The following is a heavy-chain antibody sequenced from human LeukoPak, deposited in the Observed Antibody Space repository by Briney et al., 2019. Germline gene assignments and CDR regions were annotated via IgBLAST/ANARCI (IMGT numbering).Heavy chain of an antibody. D-gene: IGHD3-10*01. Sequence: GGSLRLSCAASGFTFSSYGMSWVRQAPGKGLEWVSAISGSGGSTYYADSVKGRFTISRDNSKNTLYLQMNSLRAEDTAVYYCARDYYGSGEFDYWGQGTLVTVSS. V-gene: IGHV3-23*01. J-gene: IGHJ4*02. CDR2: ISGSGGST. CDR1: GFTFSSYG. CDR3: ARDYYGSGEFDY.